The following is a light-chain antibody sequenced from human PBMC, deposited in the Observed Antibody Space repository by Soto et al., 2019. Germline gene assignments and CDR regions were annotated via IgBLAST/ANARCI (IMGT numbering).Light chain of an antibody. CDR2: AAS. V-gene: IGKV1-9*01. J-gene: IGKJ1*01. CDR1: QAISSH. CDR3: LQHNSYPRT. Sequence: IQMTQSPSSLSASVGDRVTITCRASQAISSHLAWYQQKPGKAPKLLIYAASNLQSGVPSRFSGSGSGTEFTLTISSLQPEDFATYYCLQHNSYPRTFGQGTKVDIK.